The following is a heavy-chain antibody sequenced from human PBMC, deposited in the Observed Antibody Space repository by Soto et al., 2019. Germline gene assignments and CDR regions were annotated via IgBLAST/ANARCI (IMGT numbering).Heavy chain of an antibody. J-gene: IGHJ3*01. CDR2: IYNIGST. V-gene: IGHV4-59*01. CDR3: DLFHRRYSLLYSFYF. Sequence: SETLSHRCTVSGGSMTSYYWNWIRQPPGKGLEWIGYIYNIGSTNYNPSLKSRVTMSVDTSKNQFSMELSSGSAADTDVYYCDLFHRRYSLLYSFYFRG. CDR1: GGSMTSYY. D-gene: IGHD6-13*01.